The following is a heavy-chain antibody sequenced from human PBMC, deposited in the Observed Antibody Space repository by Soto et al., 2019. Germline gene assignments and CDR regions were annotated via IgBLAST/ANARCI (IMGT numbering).Heavy chain of an antibody. V-gene: IGHV4-59*02. J-gene: IGHJ4*02. Sequence: QVHLQESGPGRVKPSETLSLTCSVSGGSVYDFYWNWLRQTPGKGLEWIGNIYNNGRTNYNPSLKNRVTFSIDTSKNQFSLHLSSVTTADTAMYFCARGHGIYVRFDSWGQGTLVSVSS. CDR2: IYNNGRT. CDR1: GGSVYDFY. D-gene: IGHD3-10*02. CDR3: ARGHGIYVRFDS.